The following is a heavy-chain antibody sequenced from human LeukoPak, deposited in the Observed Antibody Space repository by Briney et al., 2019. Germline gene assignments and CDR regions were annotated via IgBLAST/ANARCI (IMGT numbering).Heavy chain of an antibody. J-gene: IGHJ4*02. CDR3: ARDGNFDY. V-gene: IGHV1-2*02. CDR2: INPNRGDT. D-gene: IGHD1-26*01. CDR1: GYTFTGYY. Sequence: ASVKVSCKASGYTFTGYYMHWARQAPGQGLERMGWINPNRGDTNYAQKFQGRVTMTRDTSISTAYMELSRLRADDTAVYYCARDGNFDYWGQGTLVTVSS.